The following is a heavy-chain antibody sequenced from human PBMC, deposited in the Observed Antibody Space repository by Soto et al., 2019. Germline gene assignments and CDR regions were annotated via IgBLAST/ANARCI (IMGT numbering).Heavy chain of an antibody. V-gene: IGHV4-34*01. D-gene: IGHD2-21*02. CDR3: ARLPCGGDCQQLRHAFDT. CDR2: INHSGST. CDR1: GGSFSGYY. Sequence: SETLSLTCAVYGGSFSGYYWSWIRQPPGKGLEWIGEINHSGSTNYNPSLKSRVTISVDTSKNQFSLKLSSVTAADTAVYYCARLPCGGDCQQLRHAFDTWGQGTMVT. J-gene: IGHJ3*02.